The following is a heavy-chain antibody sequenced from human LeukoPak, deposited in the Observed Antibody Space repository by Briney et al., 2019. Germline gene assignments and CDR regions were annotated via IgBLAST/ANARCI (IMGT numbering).Heavy chain of an antibody. CDR2: INSDGSST. V-gene: IGHV3-74*01. CDR1: GFTFSSYW. J-gene: IGHJ4*02. Sequence: GGSLRLSCAASGFTFSSYWMHWVRQAPGKGQVWVSRINSDGSSTSYADSVKGRFTISRDNAKNTLYLQMNSLRAEDTAVYYCARVYYGYIDYWGQGTLVTVSS. D-gene: IGHD1-26*01. CDR3: ARVYYGYIDY.